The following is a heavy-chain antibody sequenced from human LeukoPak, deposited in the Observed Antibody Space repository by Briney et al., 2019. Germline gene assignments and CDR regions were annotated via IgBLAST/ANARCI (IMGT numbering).Heavy chain of an antibody. CDR2: MNPNSGNT. D-gene: IGHD6-19*01. J-gene: IGHJ4*02. CDR3: AAGIAVPY. CDR1: GYTFTSYD. V-gene: IGHV1-8*01. Sequence: VASVNVSCMSSGYTFTSYDINWVRQATGQGLEWMGWMNPNSGNTGYPQKFQGRVAMTRNTSISTAYMELSSLTSEDTAVYYCAAGIAVPYWGQGTLVTVSS.